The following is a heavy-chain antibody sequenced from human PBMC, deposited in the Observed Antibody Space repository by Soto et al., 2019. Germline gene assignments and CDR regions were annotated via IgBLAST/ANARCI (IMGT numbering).Heavy chain of an antibody. CDR3: AKDMFGDYGLGLYYYYYGMDA. J-gene: IGHJ6*02. CDR1: GFTFSSYG. V-gene: IGHV3-30*18. Sequence: QVQLVESGGGVVQPGRSLRLSCAASGFTFSSYGMHWVRQAPGKGLEWVAVISYDGSNKYYADSVKGRFTISRDNSKNTLYLQMNSLRAEDTAVYYCAKDMFGDYGLGLYYYYYGMDAWGQGTTVTVSS. D-gene: IGHD4-17*01. CDR2: ISYDGSNK.